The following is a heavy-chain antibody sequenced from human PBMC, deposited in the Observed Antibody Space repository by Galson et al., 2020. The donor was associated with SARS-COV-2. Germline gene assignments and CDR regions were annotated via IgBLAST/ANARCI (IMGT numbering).Heavy chain of an antibody. CDR1: GGSISRSSYY. Sequence: SQSLSLTCTVSGGSISRSSYYWGWIRQPPGKGLEWIGGSTYYNPSLKTRVTISVDTSKNQFSLKLSSVTAADTAVYYCARGALYCSSTSCLHFDSWGQGTLVTVSS. CDR3: ARGALYCSSTSCLHFDS. V-gene: IGHV4-39*01. D-gene: IGHD2-2*01. CDR2: GST. J-gene: IGHJ4*02.